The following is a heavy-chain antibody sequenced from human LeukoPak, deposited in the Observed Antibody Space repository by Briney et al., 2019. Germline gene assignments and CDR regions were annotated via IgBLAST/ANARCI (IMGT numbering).Heavy chain of an antibody. CDR1: GGSFSGYY. J-gene: IGHJ4*02. Sequence: SETLSLTCAVYGGSFSGYYWSWIRQPPGKGLEWIGEINHSGSTNYNPSLKSRVTMSVDTSKNQFSLKLSSVTAADTAVYYCARVGYGSSSDYWGQGTLVTVSS. CDR2: INHSGST. V-gene: IGHV4-34*01. CDR3: ARVGYGSSSDY. D-gene: IGHD6-13*01.